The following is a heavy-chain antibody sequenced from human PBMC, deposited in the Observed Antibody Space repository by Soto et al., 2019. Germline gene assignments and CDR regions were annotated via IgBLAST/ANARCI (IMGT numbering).Heavy chain of an antibody. V-gene: IGHV4-59*01. D-gene: IGHD6-13*01. CDR3: ARDPGPLIAAAEGGFDP. CDR1: GGSISSYY. Sequence: SETLSLTCTVSGGSISSYYWSWIRQPPGKGLEWIGYIYYSGSTNYNPSLTSRVTISVDTSKNRFSLKLSSVTAADTAVYYCARDPGPLIAAAEGGFDPWGQGTLVTVSS. J-gene: IGHJ5*02. CDR2: IYYSGST.